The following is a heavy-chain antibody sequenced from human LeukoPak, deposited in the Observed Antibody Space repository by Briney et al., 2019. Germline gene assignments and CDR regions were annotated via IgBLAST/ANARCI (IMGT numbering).Heavy chain of an antibody. CDR3: ATYSTRNAREFQS. D-gene: IGHD4-11*01. CDR2: VDNDGGNP. V-gene: IGHV3-74*01. J-gene: IGHJ1*01. CDR1: GFTFGGYW. Sequence: GGPLRLSCAGSGFTFGGYWMHWVRQAPGKGLVWVSRVDNDGGNPIYEDSVKGRFTISRDNAKMSLYLQMNSLRVEDTAVYYCATYSTRNAREFQSWGQGTLVTVSS.